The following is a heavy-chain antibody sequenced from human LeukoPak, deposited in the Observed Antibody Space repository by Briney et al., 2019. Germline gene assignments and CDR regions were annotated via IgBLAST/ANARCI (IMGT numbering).Heavy chain of an antibody. D-gene: IGHD2-21*02. CDR1: WYTLSNYG. CDR3: ARSDFVVVTAIPSDY. CDR2: ISAYNGNT. Sequence: ASVKVSWKASWYTLSNYGISWGRQAPGQGLEGMGWISAYNGNTNYAQKLQGRVTMTTDTSTSTAYMELRSLRSDDTAVYYCARSDFVVVTAIPSDYWGQGTLVTVSS. J-gene: IGHJ4*02. V-gene: IGHV1-18*01.